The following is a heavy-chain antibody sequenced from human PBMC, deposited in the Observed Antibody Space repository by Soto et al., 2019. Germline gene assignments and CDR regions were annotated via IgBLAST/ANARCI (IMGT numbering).Heavy chain of an antibody. Sequence: QVQLQQWGAGLLKPSETLSLTCAVYGGSFSGYYWSWIRQPPGKGLEWIGEINHSGSTNYNPSLKSRVTISVDTSKNQFSLKLSSVTAADTAVYYCARPARNCIAARSRGCWFDPWGQGTLVTVSS. J-gene: IGHJ5*02. D-gene: IGHD6-6*01. V-gene: IGHV4-34*01. CDR3: ARPARNCIAARSRGCWFDP. CDR1: GGSFSGYY. CDR2: INHSGST.